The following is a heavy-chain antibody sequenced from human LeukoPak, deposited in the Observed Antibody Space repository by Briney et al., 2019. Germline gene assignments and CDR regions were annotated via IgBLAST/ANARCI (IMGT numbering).Heavy chain of an antibody. CDR2: IRYDGSNK. D-gene: IGHD1-7*01. V-gene: IGHV3-30*02. CDR3: AKTTQLELRKDAFDI. J-gene: IGHJ3*02. CDR1: GFTFSSYG. Sequence: GGSLRLSCAASGFTFSSYGMHWVRQAPGKGLEWVAFIRYDGSNKYYADSVKGRFTISRDNSKNTLYLQMNSLRAEDTAVYYCAKTTQLELRKDAFDIWGQGTMVTVSS.